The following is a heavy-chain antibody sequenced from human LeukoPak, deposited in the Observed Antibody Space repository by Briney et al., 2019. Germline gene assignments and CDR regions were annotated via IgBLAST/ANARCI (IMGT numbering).Heavy chain of an antibody. V-gene: IGHV1-8*03. D-gene: IGHD2-8*01. CDR2: MNPNSGNT. Sequence: ASVKVSCKASGYTFTSYDINWVRQATGQGLEWMGWMNPNSGNTGYAQKFQGRVTITRNTSISTAYMELSSLRSEDTAVYYCARVRSVRAFDIWGQGTMVTVSS. CDR3: ARVRSVRAFDI. J-gene: IGHJ3*02. CDR1: GYTFTSYD.